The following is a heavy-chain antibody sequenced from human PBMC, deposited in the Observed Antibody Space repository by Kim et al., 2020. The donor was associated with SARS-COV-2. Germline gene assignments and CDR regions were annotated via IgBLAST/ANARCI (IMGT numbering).Heavy chain of an antibody. CDR2: IYYSGST. D-gene: IGHD3-22*01. Sequence: SETLSLTCTVSGGSISSSSYYWGWIRQPPGKGLEWIGSIYYSGSTYYNPSLKSRVTISVDTSKNQFSLKLSSVTAADTAVYYCASRRGGLLQYVDAWGQGTLVTVSS. CDR1: GGSISSSSYY. J-gene: IGHJ4*02. CDR3: ASRRGGLLQYVDA. V-gene: IGHV4-39*01.